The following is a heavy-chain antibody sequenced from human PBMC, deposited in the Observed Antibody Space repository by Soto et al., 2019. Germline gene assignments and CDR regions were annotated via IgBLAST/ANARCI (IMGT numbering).Heavy chain of an antibody. CDR2: IYYSGST. J-gene: IGHJ5*02. Sequence: QVQLQESGPGLVKPSQTLSLTCTVSGGSISSGGYYWSWIRQNPGKGLEWIGYIYYSGSTYYNPSLSSRVTISVDTSKNQFSLKLRSVTAADTAVYYCARDWGPTGDWGNWFDPWGQGTLVTVSS. CDR1: GGSISSGGYY. D-gene: IGHD7-27*01. CDR3: ARDWGPTGDWGNWFDP. V-gene: IGHV4-31*03.